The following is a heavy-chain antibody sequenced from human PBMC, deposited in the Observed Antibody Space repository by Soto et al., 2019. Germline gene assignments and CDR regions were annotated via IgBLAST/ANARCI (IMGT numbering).Heavy chain of an antibody. CDR1: GYTFTGYY. V-gene: IGHV1-2*04. CDR2: INPNSGGT. D-gene: IGHD2-2*01. J-gene: IGHJ4*02. Sequence: GASVKVSCKASGYTFTGYYMHWVRQAPGQGLEWMGWINPNSGGTNYAQKFQGWVTMTRDTSISTAYMELSRLRSDDTAVYYCARAAGLSRQASYYFDYWGQGTLVTVSS. CDR3: ARAAGLSRQASYYFDY.